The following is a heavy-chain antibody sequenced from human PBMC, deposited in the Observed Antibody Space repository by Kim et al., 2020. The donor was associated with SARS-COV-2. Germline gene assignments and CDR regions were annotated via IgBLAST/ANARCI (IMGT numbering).Heavy chain of an antibody. Sequence: DSGEGRFTISRDNSKNTLYLQMNSLRAEDTAVYYGARDWYSSGWQPSYYYGMDVWGQGTTVTVS. CDR3: ARDWYSSGWQPSYYYGMDV. D-gene: IGHD6-19*01. J-gene: IGHJ6*02. V-gene: IGHV3-30*07.